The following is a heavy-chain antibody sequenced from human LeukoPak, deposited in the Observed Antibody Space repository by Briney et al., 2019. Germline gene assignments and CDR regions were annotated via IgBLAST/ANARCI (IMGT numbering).Heavy chain of an antibody. Sequence: SETLSLTCTVSGGSISSSSYYWGWIRQPPGKGLEWIGSIYYSGSTYYNPSLKSRVTISVDTSTNQFSLKLSSVTAADTAVYYCARHQYSGDDSSGYPDVWGKGTTVTVSS. J-gene: IGHJ6*04. D-gene: IGHD3-22*01. CDR2: IYYSGST. CDR1: GGSISSSSYY. V-gene: IGHV4-39*01. CDR3: ARHQYSGDDSSGYPDV.